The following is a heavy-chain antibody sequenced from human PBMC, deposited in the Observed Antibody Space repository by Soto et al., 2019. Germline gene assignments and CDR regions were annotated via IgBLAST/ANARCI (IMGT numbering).Heavy chain of an antibody. CDR1: GGSISSYY. Sequence: SETLSLTCTVSGGSISSYYWSWIRQPPGKGLEWIGYIYYSASTNYNPSLKSRVTISVDTSKNQFSLKLSSVTAADTAVYYCAGHETLHGDYHYWGQGTLVTVSS. D-gene: IGHD4-17*01. CDR2: IYYSAST. CDR3: AGHETLHGDYHY. J-gene: IGHJ4*02. V-gene: IGHV4-59*08.